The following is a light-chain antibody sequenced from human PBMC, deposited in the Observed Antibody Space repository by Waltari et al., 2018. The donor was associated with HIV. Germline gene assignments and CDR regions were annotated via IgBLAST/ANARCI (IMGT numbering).Light chain of an antibody. CDR1: DVGTYNY. CDR2: EVS. V-gene: IGLV2-14*01. J-gene: IGLJ3*02. CDR3: TSYTTTNTWV. Sequence: DVGTYNYVSWFQHHPGKAPKLIISEVSNRPSGVSHRFSGSKSGHTASLIISGLQAEDEASYYCTSYTTTNTWVFGGGTNLSVL.